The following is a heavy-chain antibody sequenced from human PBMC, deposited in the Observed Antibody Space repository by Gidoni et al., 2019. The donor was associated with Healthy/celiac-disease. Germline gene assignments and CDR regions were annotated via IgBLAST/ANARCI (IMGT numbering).Heavy chain of an antibody. J-gene: IGHJ6*03. V-gene: IGHV3-21*01. CDR3: ARDKGGIVVVPAATHYYYYYYMDV. CDR2: ISSSSSYI. Sequence: EVQLVESGGGLVTPGGSLRLSGAASGFPFSSYSMNWVRQAQGKGLEWVSSISSSSSYIYYADSGKGRFTTSRDNAKNSLYLQMNSLRAEDTAVYYCARDKGGIVVVPAATHYYYYYYMDVWGKGTTVTVSS. D-gene: IGHD2-2*01. CDR1: GFPFSSYS.